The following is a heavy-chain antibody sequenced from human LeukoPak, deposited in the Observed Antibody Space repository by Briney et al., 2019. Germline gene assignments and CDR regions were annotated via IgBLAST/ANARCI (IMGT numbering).Heavy chain of an antibody. CDR3: ARDRRDCSGGSCYYLLSY. J-gene: IGHJ4*02. CDR2: INAGNGNT. V-gene: IGHV1-3*01. CDR1: GYTFTSYA. Sequence: GASVKVSCKASGYTFTSYAMHWVRQAPGQRPEWMGWINAGNGNTKYSQKFQGRVTITRDTSASTAYMELSSLRSEDTAVYYCARDRRDCSGGSCYYLLSYWGQGTLVTVSS. D-gene: IGHD2-15*01.